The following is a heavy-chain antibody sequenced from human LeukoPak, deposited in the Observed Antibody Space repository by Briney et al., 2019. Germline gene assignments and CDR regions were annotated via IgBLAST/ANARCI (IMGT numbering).Heavy chain of an antibody. J-gene: IGHJ4*02. Sequence: GGSLRLSCAASGFTFSTYAVNWVRQAPGMGLEWVSTISGSGDTIYYADFVKGRFTISRDNAKNSLYLQMNSLRAEDTAVYYCARAPEGPSSRVYYFDYWGQGTLVTVSS. V-gene: IGHV3-48*01. CDR1: GFTFSTYA. CDR2: ISGSGDTI. D-gene: IGHD6-13*01. CDR3: ARAPEGPSSRVYYFDY.